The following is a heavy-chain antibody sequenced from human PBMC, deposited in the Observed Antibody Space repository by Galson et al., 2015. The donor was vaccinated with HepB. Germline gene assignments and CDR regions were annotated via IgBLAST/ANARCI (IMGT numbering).Heavy chain of an antibody. CDR3: AAAGRSSSWYIYYYGMDV. CDR1: GFTFISSA. V-gene: IGHV1-58*01. D-gene: IGHD6-13*01. CDR2: IVVGSGTT. J-gene: IGHJ6*02. Sequence: SVKVSCKASGFTFISSAVQWVRQARGQRLEWIGGIVVGSGTTNYAQKPQERVTIIRDMSTNTAYMELSSLRSEDTAVYYCAAAGRSSSWYIYYYGMDVWGQGTTVTVSS.